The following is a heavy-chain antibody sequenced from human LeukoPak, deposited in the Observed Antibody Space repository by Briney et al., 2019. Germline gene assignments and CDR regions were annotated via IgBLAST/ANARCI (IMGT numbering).Heavy chain of an antibody. CDR3: ARHRATSDYYLAY. CDR1: GGSISSDY. J-gene: IGHJ4*02. V-gene: IGHV4-59*04. Sequence: SETLSLTCTVSGGSISSDYWSWIRQPPGKGLEWIGSIYYSGSTYYKSSLKSRVTISVDTSKNQFSLKLSSVTAADTAVYYCARHRATSDYYLAYWGQGILVTVSS. D-gene: IGHD3-22*01. CDR2: IYYSGST.